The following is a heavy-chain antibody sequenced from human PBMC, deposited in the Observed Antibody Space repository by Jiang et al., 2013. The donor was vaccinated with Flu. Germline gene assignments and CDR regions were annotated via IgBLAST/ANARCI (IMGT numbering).Heavy chain of an antibody. CDR3: ARLVGYSSGWSDY. Sequence: VQLVESGGGLVKPGGSLRLSCAASGFTFSSYSMNWVRQAPGKGLEWVSSISSSSSYIYYADSVKDRFTISRDNAKNSLYLQMNSLRAEDTAVYYCARLVGYSSGWSDYWGQGTLVTVSS. J-gene: IGHJ4*02. V-gene: IGHV3-21*01. CDR1: GFTFSSYS. CDR2: ISSSSSYI. D-gene: IGHD6-19*01.